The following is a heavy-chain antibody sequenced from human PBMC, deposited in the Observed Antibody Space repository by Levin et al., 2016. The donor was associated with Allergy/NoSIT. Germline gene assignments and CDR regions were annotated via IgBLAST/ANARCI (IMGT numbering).Heavy chain of an antibody. CDR2: INPNSGGT. D-gene: IGHD5-24*01. CDR3: ARERRDGYNRYFDY. V-gene: IGHV1-2*02. Sequence: WVRQAPGQGLEWMGWINPNSGGTNYAQKFQGRVTMTRDTSISTAYMELSRLRSDDTAVYYCARERRDGYNRYFDYWGQGTLVTVSS. J-gene: IGHJ4*02.